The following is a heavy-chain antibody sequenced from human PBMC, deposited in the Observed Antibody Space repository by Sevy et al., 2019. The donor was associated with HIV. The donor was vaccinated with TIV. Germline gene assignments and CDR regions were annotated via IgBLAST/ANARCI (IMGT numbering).Heavy chain of an antibody. J-gene: IGHJ4*01. CDR3: ARIEYTYGKVAEPFDS. CDR2: FGGDTSYI. V-gene: IGHV3-21*01. CDR1: GFTFSSYA. Sequence: GGSLRLSCVASGFTFSSYAMSWVRQVPGKGLEWVASFGGDTSYIYYAVSVKGRFTIYRDNANNSLSLQMTSLRVEDTAVYYCARIEYTYGKVAEPFDSWGEGTLVTVSS. D-gene: IGHD5-18*01.